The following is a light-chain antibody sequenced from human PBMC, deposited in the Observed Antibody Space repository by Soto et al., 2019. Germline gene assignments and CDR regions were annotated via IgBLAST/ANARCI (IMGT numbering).Light chain of an antibody. V-gene: IGLV2-14*03. J-gene: IGLJ1*01. CDR1: SSDVGGYNS. CDR2: NVY. CDR3: SSYTYSSTYL. Sequence: QSALTQPASVSGSPGQSMTISCSGTSSDVGGYNSVSWYQHHPGKAPKLMIYNVYNRPSGVFHRFSGSKSGSTASLTISGLQAEDEADYYCSSYTYSSTYLFGTGTKLTVL.